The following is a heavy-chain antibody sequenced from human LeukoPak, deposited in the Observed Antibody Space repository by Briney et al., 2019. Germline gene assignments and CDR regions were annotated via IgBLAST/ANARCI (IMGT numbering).Heavy chain of an antibody. CDR2: VNSDGSRT. CDR3: TRSLNSGSYPDY. D-gene: IGHD1-26*01. Sequence: GRSLRLSCASSGLTLSSYWMHWVRPAPWNGLVWASRVNSDGSRTDYADSVKGRITISRDNAKNTLYLQMNSLRAEDTAVYYCTRSLNSGSYPDYWGQGTLVTVSS. J-gene: IGHJ4*02. V-gene: IGHV3-74*01. CDR1: GLTLSSYW.